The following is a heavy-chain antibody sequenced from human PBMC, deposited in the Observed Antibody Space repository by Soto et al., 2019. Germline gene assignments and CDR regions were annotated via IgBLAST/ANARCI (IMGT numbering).Heavy chain of an antibody. D-gene: IGHD6-13*01. CDR3: ARIIAAAGPGYYYYYGLDV. Sequence: SGPTLVNPTQTLTLTCTSSGFSLSTSGVGVGWIRQPPGKALEWLALIYWDDDKRYSPSLKTRLTISKDTSKNQVVLTMTNMDPVDTATYYCARIIAAAGPGYYYYYGLDVWGQGTTVTVSS. CDR1: GFSLSTSGVG. CDR2: IYWDDDK. V-gene: IGHV2-5*02. J-gene: IGHJ6*02.